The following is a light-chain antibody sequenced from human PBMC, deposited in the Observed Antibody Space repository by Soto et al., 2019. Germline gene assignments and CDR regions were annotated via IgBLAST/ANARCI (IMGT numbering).Light chain of an antibody. J-gene: IGKJ1*01. Sequence: QLTQSPSSLSASVGDTVTITCRASQDISSYLAWYQQSPGRAPKLLIFLPSTLHTGVPSRFSGSGSGTEFTLSISSLQPEDFATYYCQQLDSDPPWTFGQGTRVESK. CDR1: QDISSY. CDR3: QQLDSDPPWT. V-gene: IGKV1-9*01. CDR2: LPS.